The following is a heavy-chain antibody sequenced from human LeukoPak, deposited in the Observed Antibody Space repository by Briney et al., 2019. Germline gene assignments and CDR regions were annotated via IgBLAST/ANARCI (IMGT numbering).Heavy chain of an antibody. J-gene: IGHJ4*02. V-gene: IGHV4-4*07. CDR3: ARDVYYYDSSGRYYFDY. CDR2: IHTSGST. D-gene: IGHD3-22*01. Sequence: SETLSLTCTFSGGSISSYYWSWIRQPAGKGLEWIGRIHTSGSTNYNPSLKSRVTMSVDTSKNQFSLKLSSVTAADTAVYYCARDVYYYDSSGRYYFDYWGQGTLVSVSS. CDR1: GGSISSYY.